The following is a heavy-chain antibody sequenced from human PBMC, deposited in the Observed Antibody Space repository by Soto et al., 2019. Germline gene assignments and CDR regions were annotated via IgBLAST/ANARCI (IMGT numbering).Heavy chain of an antibody. D-gene: IGHD3-3*01. CDR2: IYFSGVT. CDR1: GGSISSAGYY. V-gene: IGHV4-31*03. CDR3: ARDLGYYDFTGEKNWFDP. J-gene: IGHJ5*02. Sequence: SETLSLTCTVSGGSISSAGYYWSWIRQHPGKGLEWIGYIYFSGVTYYNPSLESRVTISVDTSKNQFSLRLSSVTVADTAVYYCARDLGYYDFTGEKNWFDPWGQGTLVTVSS.